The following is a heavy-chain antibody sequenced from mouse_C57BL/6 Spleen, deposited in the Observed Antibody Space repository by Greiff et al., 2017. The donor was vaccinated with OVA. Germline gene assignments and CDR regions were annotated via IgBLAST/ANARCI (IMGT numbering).Heavy chain of an antibody. J-gene: IGHJ1*03. Sequence: VQLQQSGAELARPGASVKLSCKASGYTFTSYGISWVKQRTGQGLEWIGEIYPRSGNTYYNEKFKGKATLTADKSSSTAYMELRSLTSEDSAVYVGARAEDGYSHWYFDVWGTGTTVTVSS. V-gene: IGHV1-81*01. CDR3: ARAEDGYSHWYFDV. CDR1: GYTFTSYG. D-gene: IGHD2-3*01. CDR2: IYPRSGNT.